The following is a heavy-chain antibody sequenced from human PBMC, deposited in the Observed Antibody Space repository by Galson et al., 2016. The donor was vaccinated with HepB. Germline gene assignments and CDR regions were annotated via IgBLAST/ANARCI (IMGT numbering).Heavy chain of an antibody. CDR3: VRVVNGSYYT. V-gene: IGHV3-64D*06. D-gene: IGHD1-26*01. J-gene: IGHJ5*02. Sequence: SLRLSCAASGFIFSAYAMHWVRQAPGTGLGCVSATSGNADITHYVDSVKGRFTTSKDFSKSTLYLQMSSLRVEDTAVYYCVRVVNGSYYTWGQGTLVTVSS. CDR1: GFIFSAYA. CDR2: TSGNADIT.